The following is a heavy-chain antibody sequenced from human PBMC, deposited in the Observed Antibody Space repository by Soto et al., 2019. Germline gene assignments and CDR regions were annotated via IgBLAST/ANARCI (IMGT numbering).Heavy chain of an antibody. CDR2: INPNSGGT. CDR1: GYTFTGYY. Sequence: QVQLVQSGAEVKKPGASVKVSCKASGYTFTGYYMHWVRQAPGQGLEWMGWINPNSGGTNYAQKFQGWVTRTRETSVSTAYMELGSLRSDDTAVYYCGREAVAQVGYNYYGMDVWGQGPTVTVSS. D-gene: IGHD6-19*01. J-gene: IGHJ6*02. V-gene: IGHV1-2*04. CDR3: GREAVAQVGYNYYGMDV.